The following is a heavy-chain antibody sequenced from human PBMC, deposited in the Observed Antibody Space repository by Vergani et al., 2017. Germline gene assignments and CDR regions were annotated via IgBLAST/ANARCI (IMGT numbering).Heavy chain of an antibody. J-gene: IGHJ5*02. CDR3: SGCYDYESSGYCRSWFDP. D-gene: IGHD3-22*01. Sequence: QVQLQESGPGLVKPSETLSLTFTVSGGSISSYYWSWIRQPPGKGLEWIGYIYYSGSTNYNPSLKSRVTISVDTSKNQFSLKLSSVTAADTAVYYCSGCYDYESSGYCRSWFDPGGQGTLVTVSS. CDR1: GGSISSYY. V-gene: IGHV4-59*01. CDR2: IYYSGST.